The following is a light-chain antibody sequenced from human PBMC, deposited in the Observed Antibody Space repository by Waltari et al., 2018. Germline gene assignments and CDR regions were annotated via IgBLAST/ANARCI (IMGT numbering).Light chain of an antibody. CDR1: QSVRSNS. Sequence: ENVLTQSPGTLSLSPGERATLSCRAGQSVRSNSLAWYQKKPGQAPRLLIYGASSRATGIPDRFSGSGSGTDFTLTISRLEPEDFAVYYCQQYGSSLGTLGQGTKVEIK. J-gene: IGKJ1*01. CDR2: GAS. CDR3: QQYGSSLGT. V-gene: IGKV3-20*01.